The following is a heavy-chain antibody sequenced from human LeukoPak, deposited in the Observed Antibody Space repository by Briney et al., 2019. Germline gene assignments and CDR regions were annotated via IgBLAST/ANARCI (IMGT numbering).Heavy chain of an antibody. CDR1: GGTFSSYG. V-gene: IGHV1-69*04. CDR3: AADPYDYGDYVLGY. D-gene: IGHD4-17*01. J-gene: IGHJ4*02. Sequence: RASVKVSCKASGGTFSSYGISWVRQAPGQGLEWMGRIIPIVGIANYAQKFQGRVTITADKSASTAYMELSSLRSEDTAVYYCAADPYDYGDYVLGYWGQGTLVTVSS. CDR2: IIPIVGIA.